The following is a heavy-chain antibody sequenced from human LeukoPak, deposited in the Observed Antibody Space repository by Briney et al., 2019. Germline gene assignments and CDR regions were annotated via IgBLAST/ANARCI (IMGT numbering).Heavy chain of an antibody. CDR3: ARERGEFP. Sequence: PGGSLRLSCAASGFTFSSYAMSWVRQAPGKGLEWVANINEDGSDQYYVDSVKGRFTISRDNAKNSLFLQMNSLRVDDTAVYYCARERGEFPWGQGTLVTVSS. CDR1: GFTFSSYA. J-gene: IGHJ5*02. D-gene: IGHD3-16*01. V-gene: IGHV3-7*01. CDR2: INEDGSDQ.